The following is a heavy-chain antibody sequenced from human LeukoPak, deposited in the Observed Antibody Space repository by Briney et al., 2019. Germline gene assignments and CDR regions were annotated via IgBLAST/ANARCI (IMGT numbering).Heavy chain of an antibody. CDR3: ARDAPPGVYCSSTSCQNNWFDP. V-gene: IGHV1-46*01. D-gene: IGHD2-2*01. J-gene: IGHJ5*02. CDR2: INPSGGST. Sequence: ASVKVSCKASGYTFTSYYMHWVRQAPGQGLEWMGIINPSGGSTSYAQKFQGRVTMTRDTSTSTVCMELSSLRSEDTAVYYCARDAPPGVYCSSTSCQNNWFDPWGQGTLVTVSS. CDR1: GYTFTSYY.